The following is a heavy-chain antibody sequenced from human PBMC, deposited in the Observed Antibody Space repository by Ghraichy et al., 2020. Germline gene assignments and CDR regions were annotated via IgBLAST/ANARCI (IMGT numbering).Heavy chain of an antibody. D-gene: IGHD5-18*01. Sequence: GGSLRLSCAASGFTFSSYAMSWVRQAPGKGLEWVSAISGSGGSTYYADSVKGRFTISRDNSKNTLYLQMNSLRAEDTAVYYCAKMSSQLWLVMGYYFDYWGQGTLVTVSS. J-gene: IGHJ4*02. CDR2: ISGSGGST. V-gene: IGHV3-23*01. CDR3: AKMSSQLWLVMGYYFDY. CDR1: GFTFSSYA.